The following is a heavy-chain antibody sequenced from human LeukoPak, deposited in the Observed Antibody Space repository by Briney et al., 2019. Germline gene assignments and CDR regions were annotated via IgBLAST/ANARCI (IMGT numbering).Heavy chain of an antibody. D-gene: IGHD3-16*02. V-gene: IGHV3-48*03. CDR3: ARSRDYDYVWGSYRVVGVGAFDI. CDR1: GFTFSSYE. CDR2: ISSSGSTI. J-gene: IGHJ3*02. Sequence: PGGSLRLSCAASGFTFSSYEMNWVRQAPGKGLEWVSYISSSGSTIYYADSVKGRFTISRDNAKNSLYLQMNSLRAEDTALYYCARSRDYDYVWGSYRVVGVGAFDIWGQGTMVTVSS.